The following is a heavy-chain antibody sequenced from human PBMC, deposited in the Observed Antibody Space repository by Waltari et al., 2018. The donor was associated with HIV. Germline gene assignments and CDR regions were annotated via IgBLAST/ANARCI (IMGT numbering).Heavy chain of an antibody. CDR3: ARLRGSVAGLPGGFYFDY. CDR2: IYYSGST. J-gene: IGHJ4*02. Sequence: QLQLQESGPGLVKPSETLSLTCTVPGGSISSSSYYWGWFRQPPGQGLEGIGGIYYSGSTYYNPALKSRVTISVDTSKNQFSLKLSSVTAADTAVYYCARLRGSVAGLPGGFYFDYWGQGTLVTVSS. V-gene: IGHV4-39*01. CDR1: GGSISSSSYY. D-gene: IGHD6-19*01.